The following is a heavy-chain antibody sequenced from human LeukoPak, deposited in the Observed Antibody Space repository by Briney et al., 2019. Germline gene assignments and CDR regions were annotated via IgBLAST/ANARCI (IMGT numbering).Heavy chain of an antibody. Sequence: PGGPLRLSCAASGFTFRSYAMSRVRPAPGKELEWVSAISGSGGSTYYADSVKGRFTISRDNSKNTLYLQMNSLRAEDTAVYYCAKDLRFQWRFGPWGQGTLVTVSS. J-gene: IGHJ5*02. D-gene: IGHD3-3*01. V-gene: IGHV3-23*01. CDR2: ISGSGGST. CDR3: AKDLRFQWRFGP. CDR1: GFTFRSYA.